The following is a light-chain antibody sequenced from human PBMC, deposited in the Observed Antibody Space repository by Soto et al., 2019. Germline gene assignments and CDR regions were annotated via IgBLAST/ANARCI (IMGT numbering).Light chain of an antibody. Sequence: AIQMTQSPSSLSASVGDRVTITCRASQGIRNDLGWYQQKPGKAPRLLIYAASTLQSGVPSRFRGSGSGTDFTLTISSLQPEDFATYYCLQDYNYPRTFGQGTKLEIK. CDR2: AAS. J-gene: IGKJ2*01. V-gene: IGKV1-6*01. CDR1: QGIRND. CDR3: LQDYNYPRT.